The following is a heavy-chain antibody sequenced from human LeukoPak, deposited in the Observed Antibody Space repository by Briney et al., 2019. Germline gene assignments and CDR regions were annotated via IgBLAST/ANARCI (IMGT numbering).Heavy chain of an antibody. CDR1: GFTFSGSA. CDR3: TRGPAYYDSSGLDY. J-gene: IGHJ4*02. CDR2: IRSKGNTYTT. V-gene: IGHV3-73*01. Sequence: GGSLRLSCAASGFTFSGSAMHWVRQASGKGLEWVGRIRSKGNTYTTAYAASVKGRFTISRDDSKNTAYLQMNSLKTEDTAVYYCTRGPAYYDSSGLDYWGQGTLVTVSS. D-gene: IGHD3-22*01.